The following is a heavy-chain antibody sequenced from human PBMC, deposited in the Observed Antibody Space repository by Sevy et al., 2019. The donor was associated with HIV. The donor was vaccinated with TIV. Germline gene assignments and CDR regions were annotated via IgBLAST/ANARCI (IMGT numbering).Heavy chain of an antibody. CDR1: GFTFTSSA. CDR3: ATGTTYYDFWSGYYHPSDIDY. J-gene: IGHJ4*02. D-gene: IGHD3-3*01. V-gene: IGHV1-58*01. CDR2: IVVGSGNT. Sequence: ASVKVSCKASGFTFTSSAVQWVRQARGQRLEWIGWIVVGSGNTNYSQKFQERVTITRDMSTSTAYMELSSLRSEDTAVYYCATGTTYYDFWSGYYHPSDIDYWGQGTLVTVSS.